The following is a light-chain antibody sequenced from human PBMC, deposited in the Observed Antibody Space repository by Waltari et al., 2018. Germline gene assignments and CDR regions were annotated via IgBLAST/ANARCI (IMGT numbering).Light chain of an antibody. Sequence: QSVLTQPPSASGTPGQGVTISCSGGASNIGTNVVNWYQQVPGKAPKLRIYRSDRRPAGVPDRFSGSKSGTSASLAISGLQSEDEADYYCAAWDDSLNGRWVFGGGTKVTVL. CDR3: AAWDDSLNGRWV. J-gene: IGLJ3*02. V-gene: IGLV1-44*01. CDR1: ASNIGTNV. CDR2: RSD.